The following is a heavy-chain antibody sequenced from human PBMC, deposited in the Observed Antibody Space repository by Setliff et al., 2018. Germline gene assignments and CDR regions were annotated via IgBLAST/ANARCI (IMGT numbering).Heavy chain of an antibody. CDR1: GNRFTDYF. CDR2: INPNSGDT. D-gene: IGHD1-26*01. CDR3: VRSGKFGMRFWFDQ. V-gene: IGHV1-2*02. Sequence: GASVKVSCKASGNRFTDYFLHWVRQAPGQGLEWMGWINPNSGDTHSAQKLQGRVTMTRDTSINTAYMELSSLTSDDTAFYYCVRSGKFGMRFWFDQWGLGTLVTVSS. J-gene: IGHJ5*02.